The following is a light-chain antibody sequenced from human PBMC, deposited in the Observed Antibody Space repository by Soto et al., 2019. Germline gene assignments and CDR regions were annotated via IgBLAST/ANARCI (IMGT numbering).Light chain of an antibody. Sequence: EIVMTQSPATLSVSPGERATLSCRASQSVSSNLAWYQQKPGQAPRLLIYAATSLHSGVPSRFSGSGSGTDFTLTISSLQPEDFATYFCQQGNSFPLTFGGGTKVEIK. V-gene: IGKV3-15*01. CDR1: QSVSSN. CDR3: QQGNSFPLT. CDR2: AAT. J-gene: IGKJ4*01.